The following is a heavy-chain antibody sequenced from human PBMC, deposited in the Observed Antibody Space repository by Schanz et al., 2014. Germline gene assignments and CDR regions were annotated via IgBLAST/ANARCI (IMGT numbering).Heavy chain of an antibody. D-gene: IGHD4-17*01. Sequence: EVQLLDSGGGLVPPGGSLRLSCAASGFTFCTSAMSWVRQATGAGLEWVSAIGTAGDTFYLDSVKGRFTISRDNSKNTLYLHMNTLRSEDTAVYYCARDGDRFYHNYYMDVWGKGTTVTVSS. CDR2: IGTAGDT. CDR3: ARDGDRFYHNYYMDV. CDR1: GFTFCTSA. J-gene: IGHJ6*03. V-gene: IGHV3-13*04.